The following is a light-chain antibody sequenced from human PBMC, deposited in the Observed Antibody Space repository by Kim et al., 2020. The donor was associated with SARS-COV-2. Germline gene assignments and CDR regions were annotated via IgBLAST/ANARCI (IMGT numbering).Light chain of an antibody. CDR1: SSDVGGYDY. V-gene: IGLV2-14*03. Sequence: QSALTQPASVSGSPGQSIAISCTGSSSDVGGYDYVSWYQQYPGKPPKLLIYDVTKRPSGVSNRFSGSKSGNTASLTISGLQTEDEADYYCSSYGPFSTWVFGGGTQLTVL. J-gene: IGLJ3*02. CDR2: DVT. CDR3: SSYGPFSTWV.